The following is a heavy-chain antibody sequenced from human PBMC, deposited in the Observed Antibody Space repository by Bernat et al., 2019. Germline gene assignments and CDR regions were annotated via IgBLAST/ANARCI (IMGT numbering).Heavy chain of an antibody. Sequence: QVQLVQSGAEVKKPGASVKVSCKASGYTFTGYYMHWVRQAPGQGLEWMGRINPNSGGTNYAQKFQGRVTMTRDTFISTAYMELSRLRSDDTAVYYCARSYYYGSGSYYYYYMDVWGKGTTVTVSS. V-gene: IGHV1-2*06. CDR3: ARSYYYGSGSYYYYYMDV. D-gene: IGHD3-10*01. CDR2: INPNSGGT. CDR1: GYTFTGYY. J-gene: IGHJ6*03.